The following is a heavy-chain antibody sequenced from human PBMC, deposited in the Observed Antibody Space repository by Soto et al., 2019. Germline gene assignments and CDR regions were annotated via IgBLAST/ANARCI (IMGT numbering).Heavy chain of an antibody. J-gene: IGHJ4*02. Sequence: ASVKVSCKASGYRFTTFYIHWVRQAPGQGLEWMGRMNVDTGGTTYAQKFQGRVTMARDTSISTAYMEVTNVKSDDTAIYYCARDGNSVLRGYSFDFDFWGQGTRVTVSS. CDR2: MNVDTGGT. CDR3: ARDGNSVLRGYSFDFDF. D-gene: IGHD5-12*01. CDR1: GYRFTTFY. V-gene: IGHV1-2*06.